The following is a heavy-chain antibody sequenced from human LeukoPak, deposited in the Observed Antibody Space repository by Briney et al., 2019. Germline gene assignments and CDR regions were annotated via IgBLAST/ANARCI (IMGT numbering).Heavy chain of an antibody. CDR3: ARDYYDTSGARWFDP. CDR1: GYTFTSYG. D-gene: IGHD3-22*01. CDR2: INVGTGKT. Sequence: ASVKVSCKASGYTFTSYGISWVRQAPGQRLELMGWINVGTGKTKYSQEFQGRATITRDTSASTVYMELSSLRSEDMAVYYCARDYYDTSGARWFDPWGQGTMVTVSS. V-gene: IGHV1-3*03. J-gene: IGHJ5*02.